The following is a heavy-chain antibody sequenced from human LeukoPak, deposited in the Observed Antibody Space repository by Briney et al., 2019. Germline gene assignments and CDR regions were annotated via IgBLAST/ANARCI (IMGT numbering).Heavy chain of an antibody. CDR2: ISGSGGGT. V-gene: IGHV3-23*01. CDR3: AKDSYSKGDY. Sequence: GGSLRLSCAASGFTFSTYAMSWVRQDPGKGLEWVSGISGSGGGTHYADSVKGRFTISRDNSKNTLYLQMNSLETDDTAVYYCAKDSYSKGDYWGQGTLVTVSS. CDR1: GFTFSTYA. D-gene: IGHD4-11*01. J-gene: IGHJ4*02.